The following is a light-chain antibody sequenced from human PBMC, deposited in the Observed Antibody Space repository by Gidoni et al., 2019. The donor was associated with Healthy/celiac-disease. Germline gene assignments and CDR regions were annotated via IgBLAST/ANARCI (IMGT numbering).Light chain of an antibody. V-gene: IGKV1-39*01. J-gene: IGKJ1*01. CDR3: QQSYSTPPEGWT. Sequence: DIQMPQSPSSLSASVGDRVTITCRASQSISSYLNWYQQKPGKAPKLLIYAASSLQSGVPSRFSGSGSGTDFTLTISSLQPEDFATYYCQQSYSTPPEGWTFGQGTKVEIK. CDR1: QSISSY. CDR2: AAS.